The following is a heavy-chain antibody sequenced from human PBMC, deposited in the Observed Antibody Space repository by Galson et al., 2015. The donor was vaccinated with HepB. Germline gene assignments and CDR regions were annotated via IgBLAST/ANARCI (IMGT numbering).Heavy chain of an antibody. J-gene: IGHJ4*02. D-gene: IGHD3-10*01. Sequence: CAISGDSVSSNSAAWNWIRQSPSRGLEWLGRTHYRSKWYNDYAVSVKSRITINPDTSKNQFSLQLNSVTPEDTAVYYCARYGSGSPAERGFDYWGQGTLVTVSS. V-gene: IGHV6-1*01. CDR1: GDSVSSNSAA. CDR3: ARYGSGSPAERGFDY. CDR2: THYRSKWYN.